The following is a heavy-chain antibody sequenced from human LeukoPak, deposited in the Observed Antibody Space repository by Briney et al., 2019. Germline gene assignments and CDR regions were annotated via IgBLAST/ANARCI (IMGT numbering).Heavy chain of an antibody. CDR3: AREGYSSGWYYLDY. CDR2: ISSNGGST. J-gene: IGHJ4*02. Sequence: PGGSLRLSCAASGFTFSSYAMHWVRQAPGKGLEYVSAISSNGGSTYYANSVKGRFTISRDNSKNTLYLQMGSLRAEDMAVYHCAREGYSSGWYYLDYWGQGTLVTVSS. CDR1: GFTFSSYA. D-gene: IGHD6-19*01. V-gene: IGHV3-64*01.